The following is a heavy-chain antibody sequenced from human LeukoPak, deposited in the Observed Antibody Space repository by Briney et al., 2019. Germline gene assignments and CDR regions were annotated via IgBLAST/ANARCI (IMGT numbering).Heavy chain of an antibody. CDR3: ASGYCSGGSCSYYFDY. V-gene: IGHV1-2*06. D-gene: IGHD2-15*01. Sequence: ASVKVSCKASGYTFTGYYMHWVRQAPGQGLEWMGRINPNSGGTNYAQKFQGRVTMTRDTSISTAYMELSRLRSDDTAAYYCASGYCSGGSCSYYFDYWGQGTLVTVSS. CDR2: INPNSGGT. CDR1: GYTFTGYY. J-gene: IGHJ4*02.